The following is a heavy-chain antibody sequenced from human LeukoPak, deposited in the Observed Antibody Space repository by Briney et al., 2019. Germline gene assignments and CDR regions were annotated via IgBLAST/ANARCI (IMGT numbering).Heavy chain of an antibody. CDR3: ARPDDYGGKPSAFDI. D-gene: IGHD4-23*01. Sequence: GESLKISCKGSGYTFITYWIGWVRQMPGKGLEWMGIIYPGDSDTRYSPSFQGQVTISADKSITTAYLQWNSLKASDTAMYYCARPDDYGGKPSAFDIWGRGTMVTVSS. CDR2: IYPGDSDT. J-gene: IGHJ3*02. V-gene: IGHV5-51*01. CDR1: GYTFITYW.